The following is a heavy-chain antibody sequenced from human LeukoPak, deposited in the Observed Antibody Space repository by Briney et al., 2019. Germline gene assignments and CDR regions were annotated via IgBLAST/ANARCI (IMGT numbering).Heavy chain of an antibody. Sequence: GGSLRLSCAASGFTFSSYWMSWVRQAPGKGLEWLANIKQDGSGKFHADSVKGRFTISRDNAKNSLFLQMNSLRAGDTAVYYCARVKEDFDWGSYHLDHWGQGILVTVSS. D-gene: IGHD3-16*02. CDR2: IKQDGSGK. CDR1: GFTFSSYW. CDR3: ARVKEDFDWGSYHLDH. J-gene: IGHJ4*02. V-gene: IGHV3-7*01.